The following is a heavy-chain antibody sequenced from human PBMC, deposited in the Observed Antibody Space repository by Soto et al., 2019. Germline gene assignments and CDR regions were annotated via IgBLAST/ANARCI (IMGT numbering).Heavy chain of an antibody. D-gene: IGHD3-22*01. CDR1: GFTFSSYA. V-gene: IGHV3-23*01. Sequence: PGGSLRLSCAASGFTFSSYAMSWVRQAPGKGLEWVSAISGSGGSTYYADSVKGRFTISRDNSKNTLYLQMNSLRAEDTAVYHCAKLTTMIVVASDYWGQGTLVTVSS. J-gene: IGHJ4*02. CDR2: ISGSGGST. CDR3: AKLTTMIVVASDY.